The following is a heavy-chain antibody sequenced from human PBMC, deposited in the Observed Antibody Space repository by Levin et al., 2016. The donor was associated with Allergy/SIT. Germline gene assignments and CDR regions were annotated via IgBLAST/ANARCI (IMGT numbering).Heavy chain of an antibody. J-gene: IGHJ5*02. CDR2: ISYDGSNK. V-gene: IGHV3-30*18. D-gene: IGHD2-2*01. Sequence: WIRQPPGKGLEWVAVISYDGSNKYYADSVKGRFTISRDNSKNTLYLQMNSLRAEDTAVYYCAKDTPLRCSSTSCYGRWFDPWGPGNPGHRLL. CDR3: AKDTPLRCSSTSCYGRWFDP.